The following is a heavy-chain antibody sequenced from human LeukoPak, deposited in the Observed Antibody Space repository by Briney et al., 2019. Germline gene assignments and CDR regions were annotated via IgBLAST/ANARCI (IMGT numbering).Heavy chain of an antibody. V-gene: IGHV4-34*01. D-gene: IGHD3-3*01. CDR1: GGSFSGYY. CDR3: ARRERLVLRFLEWLAGPLDY. CDR2: INHSGST. Sequence: SETLSLTCAVYGGSFSGYYWSWIRQPPGKGLEWIGEINHSGSTNYNPSLKSRVTTSVDTSKNQFSLKLSSVTAADTAVYYCARRERLVLRFLEWLAGPLDYWGQGTLVTVSS. J-gene: IGHJ4*02.